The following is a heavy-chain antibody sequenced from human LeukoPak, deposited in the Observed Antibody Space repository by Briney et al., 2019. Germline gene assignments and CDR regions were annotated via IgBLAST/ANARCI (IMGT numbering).Heavy chain of an antibody. CDR1: GFTFSNSG. V-gene: IGHV3-23*01. CDR3: ARGGEYRNYYYYYMDV. CDR2: ISTDAGET. D-gene: IGHD3-10*01. J-gene: IGHJ6*03. Sequence: GGSLRLSCAASGFTFSNSGMSWVRQAPGKGLEWVSAISTDAGETHYADSVKGRFTISRDNSKNTVSLQMSSLRAEDTAVYYCARGGEYRNYYYYYMDVWGKGTTVTISS.